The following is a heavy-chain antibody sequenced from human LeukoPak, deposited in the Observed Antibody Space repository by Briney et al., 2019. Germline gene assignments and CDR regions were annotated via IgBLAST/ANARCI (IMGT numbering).Heavy chain of an antibody. Sequence: SENLSLNCAVYGGSFSGYYWSWIRQPPGKGLEWIGEINHSGSTNYNPSLKSRVIISVDTSKNQFSLKLSSVTAADTAVYYCARLYGSGSYYRHWGQGILVTVSS. CDR3: ARLYGSGSYYRH. V-gene: IGHV4-34*01. D-gene: IGHD3-10*01. CDR2: INHSGST. J-gene: IGHJ4*02. CDR1: GGSFSGYY.